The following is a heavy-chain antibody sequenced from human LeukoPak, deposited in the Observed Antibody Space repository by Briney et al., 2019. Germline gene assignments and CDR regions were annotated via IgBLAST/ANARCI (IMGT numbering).Heavy chain of an antibody. CDR3: AREYTLYRSGWFLDY. CDR1: GDSSSNSIYY. CDR2: TDYSGST. D-gene: IGHD6-19*01. J-gene: IGHJ4*02. V-gene: IGHV4-39*07. Sequence: SETLSLTCTVSGDSSSNSIYYWGWIRQPPGKGLEWIGSTDYSGSTYYNPSLKSRVTISIDTSKNQFSLKLSSNQFSLKLSSVTAADTAVYYCAREYTLYRSGWFLDYWGQGTVVTVSS.